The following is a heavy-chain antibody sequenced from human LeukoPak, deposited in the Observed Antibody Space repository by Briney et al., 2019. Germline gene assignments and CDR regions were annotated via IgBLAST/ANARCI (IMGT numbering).Heavy chain of an antibody. CDR2: INTNTGNP. V-gene: IGHV7-4-1*02. CDR3: ARNRLSWYDYYYYYMDV. J-gene: IGHJ6*03. CDR1: GYTFTSYA. Sequence: ASVKVSCKASGYTFTSYAMNWVRQAPGQGLEWMGWINTNTGNPTYAQGFTGRFVFSLDTSVSTAYLQISSLKAEDTAVYYCARNRLSWYDYYYYYMDVWGKGTTVTVSS. D-gene: IGHD6-13*01.